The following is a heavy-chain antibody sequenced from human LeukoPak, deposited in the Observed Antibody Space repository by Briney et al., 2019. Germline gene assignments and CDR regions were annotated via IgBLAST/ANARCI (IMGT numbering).Heavy chain of an antibody. V-gene: IGHV4-30-4*01. CDR3: ARDYYDSSGYYDPQDNWFDP. CDR1: GGSISSGDYY. Sequence: SQTLSLTCTVSGGSISSGDYYWSWIRQPPGKGLEWIGYIYYSESTYYNPSLKRRVTISVDTSKTQFSLKLSSVTAADTAVYDCARDYYDSSGYYDPQDNWFDPWGQGTLVTVSS. D-gene: IGHD3-22*01. J-gene: IGHJ5*02. CDR2: IYYSEST.